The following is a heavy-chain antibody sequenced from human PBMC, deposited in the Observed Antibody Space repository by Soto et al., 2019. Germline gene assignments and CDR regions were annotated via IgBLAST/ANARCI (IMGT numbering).Heavy chain of an antibody. V-gene: IGHV1-18*01. D-gene: IGHD2-15*01. CDR3: ARELGYCSGGSCYGTEGFDY. J-gene: IGHJ4*02. CDR2: ISAYNGNT. Sequence: QVQLVQSGAEVKKPGASVKVSCKASGYTFTSYGIIWVRQAPGQGLEWMGWISAYNGNTNYAQKLQGRVTMTTDTSTSTAYMELRSLRSDDTAVYYCARELGYCSGGSCYGTEGFDYWGQGTLVTVSS. CDR1: GYTFTSYG.